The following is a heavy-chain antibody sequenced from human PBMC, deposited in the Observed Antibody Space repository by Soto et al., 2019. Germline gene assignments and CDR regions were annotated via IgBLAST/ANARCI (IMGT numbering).Heavy chain of an antibody. CDR2: ISSSSSTI. CDR1: GFTFSSYS. CDR3: ARDPLNFYYYGMDV. J-gene: IGHJ6*02. D-gene: IGHD3-3*01. Sequence: EVQLVESGGGLVQPGGSLRLSCAASGFTFSSYSMNWVRQAPGKGLEWVSYISSSSSTIYYADSVKGRFTISRDNAKNSLYLQMNSLRDEDTAVYYCARDPLNFYYYGMDVWGQGTTVTVSS. V-gene: IGHV3-48*02.